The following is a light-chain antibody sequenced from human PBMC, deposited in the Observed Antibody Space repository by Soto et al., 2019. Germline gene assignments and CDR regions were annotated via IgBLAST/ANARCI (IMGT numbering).Light chain of an antibody. Sequence: DIQMTQSPSTLSASEGDRVTITCRASQSIRSWLAWYQQKPGKAPKLLIYKASSLETGVPSRFSGSGSGTEFTLIISSLQPDDSASYYCQQYGSSSPWTFGQGTKVEIK. CDR3: QQYGSSSPWT. V-gene: IGKV1-5*03. CDR2: KAS. J-gene: IGKJ1*01. CDR1: QSIRSW.